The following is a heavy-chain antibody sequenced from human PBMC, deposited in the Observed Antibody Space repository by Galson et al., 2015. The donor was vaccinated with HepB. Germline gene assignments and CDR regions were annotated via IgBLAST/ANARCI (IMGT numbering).Heavy chain of an antibody. V-gene: IGHV3-74*01. CDR2: INSDGSST. CDR1: GFTFSSYW. J-gene: IGHJ2*01. D-gene: IGHD4-17*01. CDR3: ARDRRDYGDYSWYFDL. Sequence: SLRLSCAASGFTFSSYWMRWVRQAPGKGLVWVSRINSDGSSTSYADSVKGRFTISRDNAKNTLYLQMNSLRAEDTAVYYCARDRRDYGDYSWYFDLWGRGTLVTVSS.